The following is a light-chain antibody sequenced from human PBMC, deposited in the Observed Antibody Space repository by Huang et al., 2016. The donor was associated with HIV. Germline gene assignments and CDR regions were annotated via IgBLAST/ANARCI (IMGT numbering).Light chain of an antibody. V-gene: IGKV3-20*01. Sequence: EIVLTQSPGSLSLSPGERATLSCRASQSVSRSFLAWYQQKSGQAPRLLTHGSSTRATGIPDRFSGSGSGTDFTLTISRLEPEDFAVYYCQQYGSSSWAFGQGTKVEIK. J-gene: IGKJ1*01. CDR2: GSS. CDR3: QQYGSSSWA. CDR1: QSVSRSF.